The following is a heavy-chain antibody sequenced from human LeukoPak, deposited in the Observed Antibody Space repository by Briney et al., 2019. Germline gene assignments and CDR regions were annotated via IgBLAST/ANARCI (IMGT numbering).Heavy chain of an antibody. CDR2: INWNGGST. Sequence: GGSLRLSCAASGFTFDDYGMSWVRQAPGKGLEWVSGINWNGGSTGYADSVKGRFTISRDNAKNSLYLQMNSPRAEDTALYYCARDIYYDSSGYPFDYWGQGTLVTVSS. V-gene: IGHV3-20*04. J-gene: IGHJ4*02. CDR1: GFTFDDYG. CDR3: ARDIYYDSSGYPFDY. D-gene: IGHD3-22*01.